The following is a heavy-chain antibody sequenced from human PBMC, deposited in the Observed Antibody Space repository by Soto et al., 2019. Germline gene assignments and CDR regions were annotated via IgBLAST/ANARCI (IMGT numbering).Heavy chain of an antibody. Sequence: GGSLRLSCAASGFTFSSYAMSWVRQAPGKGLEWVSAISGSGGSTYYADSVKGRFTTSRDNSKNTLYLQMNSLRAEDTAVYYCAKLPWGIAAADPFDYWGQGTLVTVSS. D-gene: IGHD6-13*01. J-gene: IGHJ4*02. CDR2: ISGSGGST. CDR3: AKLPWGIAAADPFDY. V-gene: IGHV3-23*01. CDR1: GFTFSSYA.